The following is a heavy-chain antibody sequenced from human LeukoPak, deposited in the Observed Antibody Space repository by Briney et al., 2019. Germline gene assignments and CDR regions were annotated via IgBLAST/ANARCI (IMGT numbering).Heavy chain of an antibody. V-gene: IGHV4-31*03. D-gene: IGHD5-12*01. Sequence: SETLSLTCTVSGGSISSGGYYWSWIRQHPGKGLERLGYIYYSGSTYYNPSLKSRVTISVDTSKNQFSLKLSSVTAADTAVYYCARGSDSGYDSVTFDYWGQGTLVTVSS. CDR1: GGSISSGGYY. J-gene: IGHJ4*02. CDR3: ARGSDSGYDSVTFDY. CDR2: IYYSGST.